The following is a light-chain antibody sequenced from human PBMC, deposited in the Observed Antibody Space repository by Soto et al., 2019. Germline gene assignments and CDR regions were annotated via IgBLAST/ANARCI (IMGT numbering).Light chain of an antibody. CDR1: RSDVGSYNR. CDR2: EVS. V-gene: IGLV2-18*02. CDR3: SSYTSSSTYV. J-gene: IGLJ1*01. Sequence: QSVLTQPPSVSGSPGQSVTISCTGTRSDVGSYNRVSWYQQPPGTAPKLMIYEVSDRPSGVPDRFSGSKSGNTASLTISGLQAEDEADNYCSSYTSSSTYVFGTGTKVPV.